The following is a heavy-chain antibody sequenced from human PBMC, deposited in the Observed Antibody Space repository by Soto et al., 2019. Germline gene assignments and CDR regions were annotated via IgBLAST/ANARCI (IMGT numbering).Heavy chain of an antibody. CDR2: IYPGDSDT. D-gene: IGHD3-22*01. CDR1: GYSFTSYW. Sequence: GESLKISCKGSGYSFTSYWIGWVRQMPGKGLEWMGIIYPGDSDTRYSPSFQGQVTISADKSISTAYLQMSSLRAEDTAIYYCAKDTPNDKIQADNGMDVWGRGTTVTVSS. V-gene: IGHV5-51*01. CDR3: AKDTPNDKIQADNGMDV. J-gene: IGHJ6*02.